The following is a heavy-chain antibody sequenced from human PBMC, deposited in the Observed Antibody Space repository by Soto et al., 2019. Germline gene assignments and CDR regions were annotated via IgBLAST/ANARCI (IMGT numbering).Heavy chain of an antibody. CDR3: AREGEMPYYYYGLDV. CDR2: ISGYNGHT. V-gene: IGHV1-18*01. Sequence: ASVKVFCKASGYTFTTYGISWVRQAPGQGLEWMGWISGYNGHTKYAQKFQGRVTMTTDTSTSTVYMDLRSLRSDDTAVYYCAREGEMPYYYYGLDVWGQGTTVTVSS. D-gene: IGHD3-16*01. J-gene: IGHJ6*02. CDR1: GYTFTTYG.